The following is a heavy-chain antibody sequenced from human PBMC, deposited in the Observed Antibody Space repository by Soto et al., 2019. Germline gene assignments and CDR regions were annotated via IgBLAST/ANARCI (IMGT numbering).Heavy chain of an antibody. CDR2: IYSGGST. Sequence: EVQLVESGGGLVQPGGSLRLSCAASGFTVSSNYMSWVRQAPGKGLEWVSVIYSGGSTYYADSVKGRFAISRDNSKNTLYLQMNSLRAEDTAVYYCARDRIPTGMDVWGQGTTVTVSS. J-gene: IGHJ6*02. CDR1: GFTVSSNY. CDR3: ARDRIPTGMDV. V-gene: IGHV3-66*01.